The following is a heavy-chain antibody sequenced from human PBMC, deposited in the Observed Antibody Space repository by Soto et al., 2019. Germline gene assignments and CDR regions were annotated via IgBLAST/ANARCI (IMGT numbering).Heavy chain of an antibody. D-gene: IGHD4-17*01. J-gene: IGHJ5*02. Sequence: ASVKVSCKASGYTFTSYDINWVRQATGQGLEWMGWMNPNSGNTGYAQKFQGRVTMTRNTYISTAYMELSSMRPEDTGVYYCARGPYTYGGNSNWFGPWGQGTLVTVSS. CDR3: ARGPYTYGGNSNWFGP. V-gene: IGHV1-8*01. CDR1: GYTFTSYD. CDR2: MNPNSGNT.